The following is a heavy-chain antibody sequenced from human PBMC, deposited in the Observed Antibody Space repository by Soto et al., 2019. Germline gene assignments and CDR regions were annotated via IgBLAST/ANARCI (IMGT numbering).Heavy chain of an antibody. D-gene: IGHD2-21*01. Sequence: GGSLRLSCAASGFSFSSYTMSWVRQAPGKGLEWISYISSSSGTIYNADSVKGRFTISRDNAKNSLFLQMNSLRAEDTAVYYCVRDMQLWRLDSWGQGTLVTVSS. CDR3: VRDMQLWRLDS. V-gene: IGHV3-48*01. CDR2: ISSSSGTI. J-gene: IGHJ4*02. CDR1: GFSFSSYT.